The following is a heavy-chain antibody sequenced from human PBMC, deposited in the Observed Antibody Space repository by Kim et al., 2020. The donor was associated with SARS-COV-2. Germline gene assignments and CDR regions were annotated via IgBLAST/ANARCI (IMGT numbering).Heavy chain of an antibody. CDR1: GYTFTSYA. CDR3: ASWGDGKTRLYGSGSYYIDLRPLYYYYGMDV. Sequence: ASVKVSCKASGYTFTSYAMNWVRQAPGQGLEWMGWINTNTGNPTYAQGFTGRFVFSLDTSVSTAYLQISSLKAEDTAVYYCASWGDGKTRLYGSGSYYIDLRPLYYYYGMDVWGQGTTVTVSS. J-gene: IGHJ6*02. V-gene: IGHV7-4-1*02. D-gene: IGHD3-10*01. CDR2: INTNTGNP.